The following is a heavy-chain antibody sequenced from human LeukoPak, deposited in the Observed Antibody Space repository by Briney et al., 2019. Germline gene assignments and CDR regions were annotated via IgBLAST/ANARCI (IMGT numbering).Heavy chain of an antibody. D-gene: IGHD2-15*01. Sequence: KPGGSLRLSCAVSGFSFSSYSMNWVRHPQRKGLEWVSSISSSSSYIYYADSVKGRFTITRDNAKNSLYLQMNSLRAEDTAVYYCAREGGVVVVAASDYWGKGTLVTVSS. CDR1: GFSFSSYS. V-gene: IGHV3-21*01. J-gene: IGHJ4*02. CDR3: AREGGVVVVAASDY. CDR2: ISSSSSYI.